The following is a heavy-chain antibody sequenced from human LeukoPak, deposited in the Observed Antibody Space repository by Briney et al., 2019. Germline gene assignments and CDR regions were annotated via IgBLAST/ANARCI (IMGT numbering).Heavy chain of an antibody. CDR2: TYYMSKWNN. J-gene: IGHJ3*02. CDR1: GDSLSISGAA. CDR3: ATWRHITAAIYNSFDI. V-gene: IGHV6-1*01. D-gene: IGHD5-24*01. Sequence: SQTLSLTFAISGDSLSISGAAWDWVRQSPSRGLEWLGSTYYMSKWNNDYAVSVRSRIIINPDTSRKQFSLHLNSVTPEDTAVYYFATWRHITAAIYNSFDIWGQGTLVTVSS.